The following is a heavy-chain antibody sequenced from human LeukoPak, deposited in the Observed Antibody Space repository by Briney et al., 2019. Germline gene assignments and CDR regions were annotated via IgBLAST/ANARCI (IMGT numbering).Heavy chain of an antibody. CDR2: INHSGST. Sequence: PSETLSLTCTVSGGFISSYYWSWIRQPPGKGLEWIGEINHSGSTNYNPSLKSRVTISVDTSKNQFSLKLSSVTAADTAVYYCASARRRSSIAAAGPPGGWFDPWGQGTLVTVSS. CDR1: GGFISSYY. J-gene: IGHJ5*02. V-gene: IGHV4-34*01. D-gene: IGHD6-13*01. CDR3: ASARRRSSIAAAGPPGGWFDP.